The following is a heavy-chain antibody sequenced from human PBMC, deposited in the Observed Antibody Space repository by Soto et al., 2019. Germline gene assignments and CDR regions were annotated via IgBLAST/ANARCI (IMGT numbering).Heavy chain of an antibody. CDR1: GDIVSSNSAA. V-gene: IGHV6-1*01. CDR2: TYYRSKWYN. CDR3: ARETGYSYGYYYYYGMDV. Sequence: SQTLSLTCAFSGDIVSSNSAAWNWIRQSPSRGLEWLGRTYYRSKWYNDYAVSVKSRITINADTSMNQFSLQLNSLTPEDTAVYYCARETGYSYGYYYYYGMDVWGKGTTVTVSS. J-gene: IGHJ6*04. D-gene: IGHD5-18*01.